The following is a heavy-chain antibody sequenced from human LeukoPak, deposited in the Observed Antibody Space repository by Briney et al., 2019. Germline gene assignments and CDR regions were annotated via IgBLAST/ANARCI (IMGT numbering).Heavy chain of an antibody. CDR3: ARAYDSSGYIPDY. CDR2: MNPNSGGT. Sequence: GASVKVSCKASGYTFTGYYMHWVRQAPGQGLEWMGWMNPNSGGTNNAQKFQGRVTMTRDTSISTAYVELSGLRSDDTAVYYCARAYDSSGYIPDYWGQGTLVTVSS. V-gene: IGHV1-2*02. D-gene: IGHD3-22*01. J-gene: IGHJ4*02. CDR1: GYTFTGYY.